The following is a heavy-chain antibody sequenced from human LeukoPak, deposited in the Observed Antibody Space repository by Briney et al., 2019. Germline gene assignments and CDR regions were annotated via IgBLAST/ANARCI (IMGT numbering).Heavy chain of an antibody. CDR3: ARDGSGTYYNWFDP. Sequence: SETLSLTCTVTGDSIGNSYWNWIRQPPGKGLEWIGHIYNSGSTNYNPSPKSRVTISVDTSKNQFSLRLSSVTAADTAVYYCARDGSGTYYNWFDPWGQGTLVTVSS. V-gene: IGHV4-59*01. D-gene: IGHD3-10*01. CDR2: IYNSGST. CDR1: GDSIGNSY. J-gene: IGHJ5*02.